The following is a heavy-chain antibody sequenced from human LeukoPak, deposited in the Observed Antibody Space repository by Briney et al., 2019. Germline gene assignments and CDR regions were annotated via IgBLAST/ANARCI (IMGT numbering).Heavy chain of an antibody. CDR2: ISAYNGNT. CDR3: ARAGAGFSMDV. J-gene: IGHJ6*02. D-gene: IGHD1-14*01. CDR1: GYTFTIYG. Sequence: EASVTVSFKASGYTFTIYGISWVRQAPGQGLEWMGWISAYNGNTNYAQKLQGRVTMTTDTSTSTAYMELRSLRSDDTAVYYCARAGAGFSMDVWGQGTTVTVSS. V-gene: IGHV1-18*01.